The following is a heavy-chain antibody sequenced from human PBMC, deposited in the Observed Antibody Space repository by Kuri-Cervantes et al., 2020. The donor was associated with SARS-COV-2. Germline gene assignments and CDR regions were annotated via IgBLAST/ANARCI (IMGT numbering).Heavy chain of an antibody. V-gene: IGHV1-69*04. J-gene: IGHJ4*02. CDR3: AREMATITAQGYFDY. CDR2: IIPILGIA. Sequence: SVKVSCKASGYTFTSYGISWVRQAPGQGLEWMGRIIPILGIANYAQKFQGRVTITADKSTSTAYMELSSLRSEDTAVYYCAREMATITAQGYFDYWGQGTLVTVS. D-gene: IGHD5-24*01. CDR1: GYTFTSYG.